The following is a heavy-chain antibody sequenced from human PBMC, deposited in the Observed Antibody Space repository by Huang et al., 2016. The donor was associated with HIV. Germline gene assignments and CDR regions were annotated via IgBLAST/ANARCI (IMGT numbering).Heavy chain of an antibody. D-gene: IGHD6-19*01. Sequence: EVQLVESGGGLVKPGGSLRLSCAASGFPFSNAWLGWVRQAPGKGLDGVGRIKSKTDGGTTDYAAPLKGRFTISRDDSKNTLYLQMNSLKTEDTAVYYCTTESESSGWTMDHDAFDIWGQGTMVTVSS. CDR2: IKSKTDGGTT. CDR3: TTESESSGWTMDHDAFDI. CDR1: GFPFSNAW. V-gene: IGHV3-15*01. J-gene: IGHJ3*02.